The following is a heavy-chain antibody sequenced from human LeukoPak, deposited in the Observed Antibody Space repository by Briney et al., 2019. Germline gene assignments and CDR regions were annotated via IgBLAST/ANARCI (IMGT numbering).Heavy chain of an antibody. Sequence: GGSLRLSCAASGFTFSTYSMNWVRQAPGKGLEWVSYISSSSTTIYYADSVKGRFTFSRDNAKNSLYLQMNSLRVEDTAVYYCARERSSRGTTGTTLYYYYMDVWGKGTTVTVSS. CDR3: ARERSSRGTTGTTLYYYYMDV. D-gene: IGHD1-1*01. CDR2: ISSSSTTI. J-gene: IGHJ6*03. CDR1: GFTFSTYS. V-gene: IGHV3-48*01.